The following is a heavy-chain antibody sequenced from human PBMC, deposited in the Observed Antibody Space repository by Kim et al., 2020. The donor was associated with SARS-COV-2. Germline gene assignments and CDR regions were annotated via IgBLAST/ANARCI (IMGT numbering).Heavy chain of an antibody. J-gene: IGHJ4*02. Sequence: SETLSLTCSVSGASISYYYYTWIRQPIGKGLEWIGRIYVNGGTKYNPSLRTRVTLSTDTSKNQLSLELRSVSAADTAVYYCASQSVGTTYTIWGQGALVTVSS. D-gene: IGHD1-1*01. CDR2: IYVNGGT. CDR3: ASQSVGTTYTI. V-gene: IGHV4-4*07. CDR1: GASISYYY.